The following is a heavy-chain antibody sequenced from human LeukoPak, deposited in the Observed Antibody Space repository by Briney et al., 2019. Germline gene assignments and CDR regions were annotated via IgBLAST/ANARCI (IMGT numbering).Heavy chain of an antibody. J-gene: IGHJ4*02. Sequence: GGSLRLSCAASGFTFSNYWMTWVRQAPGKGLGWVANIKQDGSEKYSVDSVKGRFTISRDNAKNSVYLQMNSLRIEDTAVYHCVRDGSGFDYWGQGTLVTVSS. CDR1: GFTFSNYW. CDR3: VRDGSGFDY. D-gene: IGHD2-15*01. V-gene: IGHV3-7*05. CDR2: IKQDGSEK.